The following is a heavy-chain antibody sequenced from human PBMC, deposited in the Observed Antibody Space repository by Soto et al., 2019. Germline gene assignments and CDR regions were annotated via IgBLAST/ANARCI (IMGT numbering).Heavy chain of an antibody. CDR3: ARDGVGITMVRGVDYYMDV. Sequence: ASVKVSCKASGYTFTSYYMHWVRQAPGQGLEWMGIINPSGGSTSYAQKFQGRVTMTRDTSTSTVYMELSSLRSEDTAVYYCARDGVGITMVRGVDYYMDVWGKGTTVTVSS. CDR2: INPSGGST. J-gene: IGHJ6*03. CDR1: GYTFTSYY. V-gene: IGHV1-46*03. D-gene: IGHD3-10*01.